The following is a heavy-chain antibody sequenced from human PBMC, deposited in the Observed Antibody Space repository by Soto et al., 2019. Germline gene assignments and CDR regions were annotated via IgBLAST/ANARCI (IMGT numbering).Heavy chain of an antibody. V-gene: IGHV3-74*01. J-gene: IGHJ4*02. CDR3: TKDTFGGRDS. CDR2: INPESTTI. D-gene: IGHD2-15*01. Sequence: GGSLRLSCTASEISLNIYWMHWVRQAPGKGLVWVAHINPESTTITYADSVTGRFTISRDYAKDTLYLQMNGLSAEDTAIYYCTKDTFGGRDSWGQGTLVTVSS. CDR1: EISLNIYW.